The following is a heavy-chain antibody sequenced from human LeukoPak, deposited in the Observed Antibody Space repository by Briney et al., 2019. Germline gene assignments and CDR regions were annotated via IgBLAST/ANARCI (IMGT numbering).Heavy chain of an antibody. Sequence: GGSLRLSCAASGSTFSSYAMSWVRQAPGKGLGWVSAISGSGDTNYADSVKGRFTISRDNSRKMLYLQLNSLRVEDTAVYYCAKDRVAAIGGWLDPWGQGTLVTVSS. V-gene: IGHV3-23*01. J-gene: IGHJ5*02. CDR2: ISGSGDT. CDR1: GSTFSSYA. D-gene: IGHD6-13*01. CDR3: AKDRVAAIGGWLDP.